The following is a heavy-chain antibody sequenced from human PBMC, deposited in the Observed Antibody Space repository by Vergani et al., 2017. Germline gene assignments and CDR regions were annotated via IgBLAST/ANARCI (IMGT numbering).Heavy chain of an antibody. J-gene: IGHJ5*02. CDR1: GFTFSSYS. D-gene: IGHD5-24*01. V-gene: IGHV3-48*02. Sequence: EVQLVESGGGLVQPGGSLRLSCAASGFTFSSYSMNWVRQAPGKGLEWVSYISSSSSTIYYADSVKGRFTISRDNAKNSLYLQMNSLRDEDTAVYYCASRRVKMADNWFDPWGQGTLVTVSS. CDR3: ASRRVKMADNWFDP. CDR2: ISSSSSTI.